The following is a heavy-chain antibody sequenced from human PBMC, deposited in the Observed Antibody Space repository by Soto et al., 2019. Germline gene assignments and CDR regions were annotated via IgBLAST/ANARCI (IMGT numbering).Heavy chain of an antibody. Sequence: EVQLVESGGGLVKPGGSLRLSCAASGFTFSSYSMNWVRQAPGKGLEWVSSISSSSSYIYYADSVKGRFTISRDNAKNSLYLQMNSLRAEDTAVYYCARAGGFSSSTIWDAYYYYGMDVWGQGTTVTVSS. D-gene: IGHD2-2*01. CDR3: ARAGGFSSSTIWDAYYYYGMDV. J-gene: IGHJ6*02. V-gene: IGHV3-21*01. CDR1: GFTFSSYS. CDR2: ISSSSSYI.